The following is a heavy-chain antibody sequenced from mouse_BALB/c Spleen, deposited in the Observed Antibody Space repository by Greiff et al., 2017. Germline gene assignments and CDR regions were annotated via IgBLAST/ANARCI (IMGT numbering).Heavy chain of an antibody. V-gene: IGHV1-69*02. CDR3: ARSGYYGSTTWFAY. J-gene: IGHJ3*01. Sequence: VQLQQSGAELVKPGASVKLSCKASGYTFTSYWMHWVKQRPGQGLEWIGEIDPSDSYTNYNQKFKGKATLTVDKSSSTAYMQLSSLTSEDSAVYYCARSGYYGSTTWFAYWGQGTLVTVSA. D-gene: IGHD1-1*01. CDR2: IDPSDSYT. CDR1: GYTFTSYW.